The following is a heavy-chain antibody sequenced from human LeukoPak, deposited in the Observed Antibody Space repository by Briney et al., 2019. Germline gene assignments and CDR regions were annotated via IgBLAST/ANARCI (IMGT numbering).Heavy chain of an antibody. CDR2: IYGGGST. CDR3: ATEGPDYGDYLFDY. J-gene: IGHJ4*02. V-gene: IGHV3-66*01. Sequence: PGGSLRLSCAASGFTVSSNFMGWVRQAPGKGLEWVSVIYGGGSTYYADSVKGRFTISRDNSKNTLYLQMNSLRAEDTAVYYCATEGPDYGDYLFDYWGQGTLVTVSS. CDR1: GFTVSSNF. D-gene: IGHD4-17*01.